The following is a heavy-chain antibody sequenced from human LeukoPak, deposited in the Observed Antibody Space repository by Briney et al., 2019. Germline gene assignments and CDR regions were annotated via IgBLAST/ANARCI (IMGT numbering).Heavy chain of an antibody. V-gene: IGHV4-34*01. J-gene: IGHJ5*02. CDR3: APRGDIEHSYGYGKWFDP. CDR1: GGSFSGYY. Sequence: SETLSLACAVYGGSFSGYYWSWIRQPPGKGLEWIGEINHSRSTNYNASLRSRVTISVDTSKNQFSLRLSSVTAADTAVYYCAPRGDIEHSYGYGKWFDPWGQGTRVTVSS. CDR2: INHSRST. D-gene: IGHD5-18*01.